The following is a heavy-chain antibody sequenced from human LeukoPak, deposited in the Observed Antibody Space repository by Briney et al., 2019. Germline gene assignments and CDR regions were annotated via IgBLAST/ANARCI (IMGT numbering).Heavy chain of an antibody. D-gene: IGHD4-17*01. Sequence: GASVKVSCKASGYTFTGYYMHWVRQAPGQGLEWMGWINPNSGGTNYAQKFQGRVTMTEDTSTDTAYMELSSLRSEDTAVYYCATWATVTPGFDYWGQGTLVTVSS. J-gene: IGHJ4*02. CDR1: GYTFTGYY. CDR3: ATWATVTPGFDY. CDR2: INPNSGGT. V-gene: IGHV1-2*02.